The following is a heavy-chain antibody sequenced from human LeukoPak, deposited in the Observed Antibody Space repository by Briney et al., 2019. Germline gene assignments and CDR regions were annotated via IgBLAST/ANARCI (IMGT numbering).Heavy chain of an antibody. CDR2: IYPGDSDT. CDR1: GYNFNNHW. Sequence: GESLKISCRGSGYNFNNHWIGWVRQIPGKGLEWMGLIYPGDSDTKYSPSFEGQVTMSVDKSISAAFLQWSSLKASDTAIYYCAKGSGSSSWLDPWGQGTLVTASS. D-gene: IGHD3-10*01. J-gene: IGHJ5*02. V-gene: IGHV5-51*01. CDR3: AKGSGSSSWLDP.